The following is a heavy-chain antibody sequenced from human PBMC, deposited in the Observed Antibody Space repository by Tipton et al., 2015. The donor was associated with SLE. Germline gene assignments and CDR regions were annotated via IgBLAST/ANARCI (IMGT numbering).Heavy chain of an antibody. CDR3: ARDHPVAGPFDY. CDR1: GGSFSGHY. J-gene: IGHJ4*02. V-gene: IGHV4-4*07. D-gene: IGHD6-19*01. CDR2: IYTSGST. Sequence: TLSLTCAVYGGSFSGHYWSWIRQPAGKGLEWIGRIYTSGSTNYNPSLKSRVTMSVDTSKNQFSLKLSSVTAADTAVHYCARDHPVAGPFDYWGQGTLVTVSS.